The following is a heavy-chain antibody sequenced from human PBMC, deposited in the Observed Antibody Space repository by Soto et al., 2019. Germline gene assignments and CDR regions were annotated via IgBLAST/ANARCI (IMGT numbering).Heavy chain of an antibody. CDR1: GGTFSSYA. J-gene: IGHJ5*02. CDR3: AREKRNGGSWYEEGYWFDP. CDR2: ITPIFRTA. V-gene: IGHV1-69*13. D-gene: IGHD6-13*01. Sequence: ASVKVSCKASGGTFSSYAISWVRQAPGQGLEWMGGITPIFRTANYAQKFQGRGTITADESTSTAYMELSSLRSEDTAVYYCAREKRNGGSWYEEGYWFDPWGQGTLVTVSS.